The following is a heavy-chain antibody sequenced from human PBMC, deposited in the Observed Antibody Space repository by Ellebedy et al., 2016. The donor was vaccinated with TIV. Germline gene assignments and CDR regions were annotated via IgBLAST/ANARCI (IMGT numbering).Heavy chain of an antibody. CDR3: ARRPTMVRGMHGFEI. J-gene: IGHJ3*02. CDR1: GGSISSGSYY. CDR2: IFYSWST. D-gene: IGHD3-10*01. V-gene: IGHV4-39*07. Sequence: MPGGSLRLSCTVPGGSISSGSYYWGWIRQPPGKGLEWIGNIFYSWSTNYNPSLKSRVTISVDTSKNQFSLKLSSVTAADTAVYYCARRPTMVRGMHGFEIWGQGTGVTVSS.